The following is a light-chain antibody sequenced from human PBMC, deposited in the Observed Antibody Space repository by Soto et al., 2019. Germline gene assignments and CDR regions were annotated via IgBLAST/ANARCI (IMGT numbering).Light chain of an antibody. Sequence: DIVMTQSPLSLPVTPGEPASISCRSSQSLLHSNGYXYLDXYLQKPGQSPQLLIYLGSNRASGVPDRFSGSGSGTDFTLKISRVEAEDVGVYYCMQALQTPPHTFGQGTKLEIK. CDR2: LGS. V-gene: IGKV2-28*01. J-gene: IGKJ2*01. CDR1: QSLLHSNGYXY. CDR3: MQALQTPPHT.